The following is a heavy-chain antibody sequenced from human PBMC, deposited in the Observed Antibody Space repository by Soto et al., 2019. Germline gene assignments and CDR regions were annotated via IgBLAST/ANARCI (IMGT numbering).Heavy chain of an antibody. Sequence: PGESLKISCKGSGYSFTSYWLSWVRQMPGKGLEWMGRIDPSDSYTNYSPSFQGHVTISADKSISTAYLQWSSLKASDTAMYDCAMTIEYSSSQYYYGMDVWGQGTTVTVSS. J-gene: IGHJ6*02. CDR2: IDPSDSYT. CDR1: GYSFTSYW. CDR3: AMTIEYSSSQYYYGMDV. V-gene: IGHV5-10-1*01. D-gene: IGHD6-6*01.